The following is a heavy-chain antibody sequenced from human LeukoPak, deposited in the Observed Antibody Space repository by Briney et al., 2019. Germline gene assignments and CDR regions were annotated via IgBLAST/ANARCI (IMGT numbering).Heavy chain of an antibody. V-gene: IGHV4-34*01. D-gene: IGHD2/OR15-2a*01. CDR3: ARQRARFLIDP. Sequence: PSETLSLTCAVYGGSFSGYYWSWIRQPPGKGLEWIGEINHSGSTNYNPSLKSRVTISVDTSKNQSSLKLSSVTAADTAVYYCARQRARFLIDPWGQGTLVTVSS. CDR2: INHSGST. CDR1: GGSFSGYY. J-gene: IGHJ5*02.